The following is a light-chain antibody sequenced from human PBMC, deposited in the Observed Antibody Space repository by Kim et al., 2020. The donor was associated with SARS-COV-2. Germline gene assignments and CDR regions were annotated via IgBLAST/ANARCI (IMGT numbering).Light chain of an antibody. V-gene: IGLV3-21*04. CDR3: QVWDTTSDHPMV. CDR2: YES. CDR1: YIGGRS. J-gene: IGLJ3*02. Sequence: PGKTAKITCGGDYIGGRSVPWSQQWPGQGPGLAINYESDRPSGIPERFSGSNSGNTATLTISRVEAGDEADYYCQVWDTTSDHPMVFGGGTKLTVL.